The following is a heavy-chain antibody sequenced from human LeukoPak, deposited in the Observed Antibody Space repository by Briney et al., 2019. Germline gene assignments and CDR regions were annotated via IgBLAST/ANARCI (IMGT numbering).Heavy chain of an antibody. CDR3: GTQVVVVVVFGMDV. CDR2: ISGNGGST. Sequence: PGGSLRLSCAASGFTFSSYAMSWVRQSPGKGLEWVSSISGNGGSTYYAYSVKGRFTISRDNSKNTLYLQMNSLRAEDTAVYYCGTQVVVVVVFGMDVWGQGITVTV. J-gene: IGHJ6*01. D-gene: IGHD2-15*01. CDR1: GFTFSSYA. V-gene: IGHV3-23*01.